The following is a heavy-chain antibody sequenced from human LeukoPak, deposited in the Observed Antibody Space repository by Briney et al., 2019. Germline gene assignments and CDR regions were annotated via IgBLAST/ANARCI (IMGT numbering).Heavy chain of an antibody. CDR3: ARDGTTVVDY. V-gene: IGHV3-33*01. CDR2: IWYDGSNK. J-gene: IGHJ4*02. CDR1: GFTFSDYG. Sequence: GRSLRLSCAASGFTFSDYGMHWVRQAPGRGLEWVAVIWYDGSNKYYADSVKGRFTISRDNSKNTLYLQMNSLRAEDTAVYYCARDGTTVVDYWGQGTLVTVSS. D-gene: IGHD4-23*01.